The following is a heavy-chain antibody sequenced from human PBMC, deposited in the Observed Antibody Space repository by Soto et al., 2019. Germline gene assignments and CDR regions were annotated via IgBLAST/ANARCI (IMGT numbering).Heavy chain of an antibody. Sequence: QVQLVESGGGVVQPGRSLRLSCAASGFIFSSYGMHWVRQAPGKGLEWVAVISYEGSHTYYADSVKGRFTITRDNSKNTLYRQMTGLRPEDTAVYYCAKEVHCGGGSCSWSEGFDYWGQGTLLTVSS. CDR2: ISYEGSHT. J-gene: IGHJ4*02. CDR3: AKEVHCGGGSCSWSEGFDY. V-gene: IGHV3-30*18. D-gene: IGHD2-15*01. CDR1: GFIFSSYG.